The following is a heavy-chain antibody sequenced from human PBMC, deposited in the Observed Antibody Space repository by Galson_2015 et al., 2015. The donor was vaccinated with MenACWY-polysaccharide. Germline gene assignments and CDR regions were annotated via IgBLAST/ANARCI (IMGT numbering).Heavy chain of an antibody. V-gene: IGHV2-5*01. Sequence: PALVKPTQALTLPCTFSGFSLSNPGVSVAWLRQPPGKALEWLALLYWSGGKNYSPSLKKTLPATKGTSQTQGVLTMSNMDPVDTATYYCARSTGGILIPFDNWGHGALVTVSS. J-gene: IGHJ4*01. CDR2: LYWSGGK. D-gene: IGHD3-16*01. CDR1: GFSLSNPGVS. CDR3: ARSTGGILIPFDN.